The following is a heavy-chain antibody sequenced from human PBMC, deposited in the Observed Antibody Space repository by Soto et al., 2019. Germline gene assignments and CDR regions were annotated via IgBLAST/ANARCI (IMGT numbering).Heavy chain of an antibody. J-gene: IGHJ5*02. CDR1: GFTFSSYS. CDR3: ARDLTTVVTLNWFDP. Sequence: GGSLRLSCAASGFTFSSYSMNWVRQAPGKGLEWVSSISSSSSYIYYADSVKGRFTISRDNAKNSLYLQMNSLRAEDTAVYYCARDLTTVVTLNWFDPWGQGTLVTV. CDR2: ISSSSSYI. V-gene: IGHV3-21*01. D-gene: IGHD4-17*01.